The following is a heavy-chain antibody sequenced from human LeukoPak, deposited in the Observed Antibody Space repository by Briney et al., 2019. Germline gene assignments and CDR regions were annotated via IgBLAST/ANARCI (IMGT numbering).Heavy chain of an antibody. CDR2: ISNSDGST. D-gene: IGHD4-17*01. Sequence: GGSLRLSCAASGFTFSSYAMSWVRQAPGKGLEWVSTISNSDGSTYYADSVKGRFSISRDNSENTLYLQMNSLRAEDTAVYYCAKDPDYGDYKMDVWGKGTTVTISS. CDR3: AKDPDYGDYKMDV. CDR1: GFTFSSYA. J-gene: IGHJ6*03. V-gene: IGHV3-23*01.